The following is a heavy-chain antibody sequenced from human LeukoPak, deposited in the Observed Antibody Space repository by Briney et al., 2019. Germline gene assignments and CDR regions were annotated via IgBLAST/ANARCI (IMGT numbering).Heavy chain of an antibody. CDR1: GFTFSDYS. D-gene: IGHD6-19*01. CDR2: VGISSGNT. Sequence: GGSLRLSCAASGFTFSDYSMNWVRQAPGKGLEWISYVGISSGNTKYADSVKGRFTISRENAESSLYLQMNSLRAEDTAVYYCARGGIQVSGIDEFDYWGQGTLVTVSS. V-gene: IGHV3-48*01. CDR3: ARGGIQVSGIDEFDY. J-gene: IGHJ4*02.